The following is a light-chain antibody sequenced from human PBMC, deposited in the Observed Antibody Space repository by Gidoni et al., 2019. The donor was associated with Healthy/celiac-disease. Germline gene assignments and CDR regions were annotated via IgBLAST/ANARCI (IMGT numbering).Light chain of an antibody. CDR2: GAS. CDR3: QQYGSSPFT. V-gene: IGKV3-20*01. CDR1: QSVSSSY. J-gene: IGKJ3*01. Sequence: LSCRASQSVSSSYLAWYQQKPGQAPRLLIYGASSRATGIPDRFSGSGSGTDFTLTISRLEPEDFAVYYCQQYGSSPFTFXPXTKVDIK.